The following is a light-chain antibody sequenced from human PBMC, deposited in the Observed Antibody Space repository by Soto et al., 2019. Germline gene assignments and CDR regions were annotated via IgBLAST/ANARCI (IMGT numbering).Light chain of an antibody. J-gene: IGLJ1*01. V-gene: IGLV2-14*01. Sequence: HSVLTQPASVSGSPGQSITISCPGDSSDVGGYNYVSWYQQHPGKAPKLMIYDVSNRPSGVSNRFSGSKSGNTASLTISGLQAEDEADYYCSSYTSSSTLVFGTGTKVTV. CDR1: SSDVGGYNY. CDR3: SSYTSSSTLV. CDR2: DVS.